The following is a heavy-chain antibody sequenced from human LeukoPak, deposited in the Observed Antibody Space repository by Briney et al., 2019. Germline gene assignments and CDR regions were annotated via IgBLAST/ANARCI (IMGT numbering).Heavy chain of an antibody. D-gene: IGHD3-22*01. CDR1: GDSISSGDYY. V-gene: IGHV4-30-4*08. Sequence: SETLSLTCTVSGDSISSGDYYWSWIRQPPGKGLEWIGCIYYSGSTYYNPSLKSRVTISVDTSKNQFSLKLSSVTAADTAVYYCARDSGLDSFDYWGQGTLVTVSS. CDR3: ARDSGLDSFDY. CDR2: IYYSGST. J-gene: IGHJ4*02.